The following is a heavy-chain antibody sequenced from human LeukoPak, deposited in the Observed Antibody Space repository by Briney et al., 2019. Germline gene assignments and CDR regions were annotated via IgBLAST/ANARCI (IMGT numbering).Heavy chain of an antibody. J-gene: IGHJ4*02. CDR2: ITDIGKNT. CDR3: AKATQRYCTGGTCCPLDY. CDR1: GFTCGNYA. D-gene: IGHD2-8*02. Sequence: GGSLRLSCAASGFTCGNYAMAWVRQSPGKGQEWVSCITDIGKNTYHTDSVKGRFTISRDNSKNTLSLQMNSLRVEDTAVYYCAKATQRYCTGGTCCPLDYWGQGTLVTVSS. V-gene: IGHV3-23*01.